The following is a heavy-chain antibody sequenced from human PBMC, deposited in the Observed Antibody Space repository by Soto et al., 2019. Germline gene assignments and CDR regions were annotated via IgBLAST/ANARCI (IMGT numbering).Heavy chain of an antibody. Sequence: EVQLVESGGGLVKPGGSLRLSCAASGFTFRTYSMNWVRQAPGKGLEWVSSISSSSSYIYNADSVKGRFTISRDNAKNSLYLQMNSPRAEDTAVYYCARDTQLSFSVYYGMDVWGQGTTVTVSS. J-gene: IGHJ6*02. CDR2: ISSSSSYI. CDR1: GFTFRTYS. D-gene: IGHD2-15*01. CDR3: ARDTQLSFSVYYGMDV. V-gene: IGHV3-21*01.